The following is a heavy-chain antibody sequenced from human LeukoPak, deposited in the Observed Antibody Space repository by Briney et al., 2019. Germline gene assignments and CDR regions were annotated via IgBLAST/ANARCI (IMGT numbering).Heavy chain of an antibody. Sequence: SETLSLTCTVSGDSISSHYWGWLRQPPGEGLEWIAYLYGNMRTKDNPSLKGRVTLSADTSKNQHSLRLSSVTAADTAVYYCATIKRGDVYGYFDFWGQGILVTVSS. CDR3: ATIKRGDVYGYFDF. V-gene: IGHV4-59*11. J-gene: IGHJ4*02. D-gene: IGHD5-18*01. CDR2: LYGNMRT. CDR1: GDSISSHY.